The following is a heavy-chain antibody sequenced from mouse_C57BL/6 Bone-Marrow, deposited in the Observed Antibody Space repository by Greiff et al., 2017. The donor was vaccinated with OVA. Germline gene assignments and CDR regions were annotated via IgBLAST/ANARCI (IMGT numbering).Heavy chain of an antibody. Sequence: EVMLVESGGGLVQPGGSLSLSCAASGFTFTDYYMSWVRQPPGKALEWLGFIRNKANGYTTEYSASVKGRFTISRDNSQSILYLQMNALRAEDSATYYCARCPYSNYFDYWGQGTTRTVSS. CDR3: ARCPYSNYFDY. CDR2: IRNKANGYTT. V-gene: IGHV7-3*01. CDR1: GFTFTDYY. J-gene: IGHJ2*01. D-gene: IGHD2-5*01.